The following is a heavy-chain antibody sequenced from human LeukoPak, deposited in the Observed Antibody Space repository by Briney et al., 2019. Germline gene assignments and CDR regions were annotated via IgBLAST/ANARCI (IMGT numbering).Heavy chain of an antibody. Sequence: ASVKVSCKASGYTFTGYYMHWVRQAPGQGLEWVGWINPNSGGTNYAQKFQGRVTMTRDTSISTAYMELSRLRSDDTAVYYCARAPRSYYDSSGYYGFWGQGTLVTVSS. D-gene: IGHD3-22*01. CDR3: ARAPRSYYDSSGYYGF. J-gene: IGHJ4*02. CDR1: GYTFTGYY. V-gene: IGHV1-2*02. CDR2: INPNSGGT.